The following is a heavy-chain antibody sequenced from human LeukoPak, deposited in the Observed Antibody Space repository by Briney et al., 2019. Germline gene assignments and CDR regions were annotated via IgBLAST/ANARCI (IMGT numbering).Heavy chain of an antibody. Sequence: GASVKVSCKASGYTFTSYGISWVRQAPGQGLEWMGWISDNNGNTKYNTKYAQNLQGKVTMTTDISTSTAYMELRTLRSDDTAVYYCARDRDRSGSQSYWGQGTLVTVSS. CDR1: GYTFTSYG. CDR2: ISDNNGNTKYNT. D-gene: IGHD1-26*01. CDR3: ARDRDRSGSQSY. V-gene: IGHV1-18*01. J-gene: IGHJ4*02.